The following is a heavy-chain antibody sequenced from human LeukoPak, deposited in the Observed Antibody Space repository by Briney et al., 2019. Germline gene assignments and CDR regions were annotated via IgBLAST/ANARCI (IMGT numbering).Heavy chain of an antibody. J-gene: IGHJ4*02. CDR3: AKRWDGSGSYFFDY. CDR2: ISGSGGST. V-gene: IGHV3-23*01. CDR1: GFTFSSYA. Sequence: GGSLRLSCAASGFTFSSYAMSWVRQAPGKGLEWVSAISGSGGSTYCADSVKGRFTISRDNSKNTLYLQMNSLRAEDTAVYYCAKRWDGSGSYFFDYWGQGTLVTVSS. D-gene: IGHD3-10*01.